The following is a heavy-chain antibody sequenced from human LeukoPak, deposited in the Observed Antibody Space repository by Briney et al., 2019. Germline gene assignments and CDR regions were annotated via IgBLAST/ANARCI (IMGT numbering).Heavy chain of an antibody. CDR1: GFTFSSYA. CDR3: AKVDDFWSGSDY. Sequence: PGGSLRLSWAASGFTFSSYAMSWVRQAPGKGLEWVSAISGSGGSTYYADSVKGRFTISRDNSKNTLYLQMNSLRAEDTAVYYCAKVDDFWSGSDYWGQGTLVTVSS. J-gene: IGHJ4*02. D-gene: IGHD3-3*01. V-gene: IGHV3-23*01. CDR2: ISGSGGST.